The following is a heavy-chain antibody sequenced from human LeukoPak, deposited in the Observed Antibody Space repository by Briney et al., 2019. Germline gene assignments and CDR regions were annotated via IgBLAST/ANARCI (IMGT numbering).Heavy chain of an antibody. V-gene: IGHV3-30*02. D-gene: IGHD5-24*01. J-gene: IGHJ4*02. CDR1: VVSFGSYG. CDR3: AKGDGLSHPFDY. Sequence: GGSLRLSCATDVVSFGSYGVHWVRQAPGKRLEWVAFIRYDGSNKYYADSVKGRFTISRDNSKNMLYLQMNSLRAEDTAVYYCAKGDGLSHPFDYWGQGTLVTVSS. CDR2: IRYDGSNK.